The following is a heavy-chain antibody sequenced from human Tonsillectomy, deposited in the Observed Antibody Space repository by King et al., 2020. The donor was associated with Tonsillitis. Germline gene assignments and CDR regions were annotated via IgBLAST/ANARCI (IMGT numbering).Heavy chain of an antibody. CDR3: ARGGYNSDWYLHPTMAYFDY. D-gene: IGHD6-13*01. J-gene: IGHJ4*02. Sequence: QLVQSGGGLVQSGGSLRLSCAASGFTFITYDMHWVRQAPGKGLEWVSGIGTADDSYFPVSVEGRFTISRENAKNSLYLQMNSLRAEDTAVYYCARGGYNSDWYLHPTMAYFDYWGQGTLVTVSS. V-gene: IGHV3-13*01. CDR1: GFTFITYD. CDR2: IGTADDS.